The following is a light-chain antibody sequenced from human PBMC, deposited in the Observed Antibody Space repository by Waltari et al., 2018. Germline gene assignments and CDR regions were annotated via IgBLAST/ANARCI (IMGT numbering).Light chain of an antibody. CDR2: GAS. Sequence: EIVLTQSPGTLSLSPGESATLSCRPSQSVTRALAWYQQKPGQAPRLLIYGASTRATGIPDRFRGSGSGTDFSLTISSLEPEDFAVYYCQHYLRLPVTFGQGTKVEVK. CDR3: QHYLRLPVT. CDR1: QSVTRA. J-gene: IGKJ1*01. V-gene: IGKV3-20*01.